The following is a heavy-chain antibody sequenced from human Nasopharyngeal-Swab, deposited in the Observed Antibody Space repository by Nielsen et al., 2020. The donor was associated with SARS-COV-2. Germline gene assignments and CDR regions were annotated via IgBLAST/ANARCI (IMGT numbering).Heavy chain of an antibody. D-gene: IGHD2-21*02. Sequence: GGSLRLSCAASGFTFSSYAMSWVRQAPGKGLEWVSAISGSGGSTYYADSVKGRFTISRDNSKNTLYLQMNSLRAEDTAVYYCAKDLAYCGGDCYSGFDYWGQGTLVTV. CDR2: ISGSGGST. J-gene: IGHJ4*02. CDR1: GFTFSSYA. CDR3: AKDLAYCGGDCYSGFDY. V-gene: IGHV3-23*01.